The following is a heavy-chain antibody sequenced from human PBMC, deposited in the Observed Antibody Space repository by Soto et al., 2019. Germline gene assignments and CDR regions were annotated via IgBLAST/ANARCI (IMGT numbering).Heavy chain of an antibody. CDR2: IWYDGINK. D-gene: IGHD3-10*01. V-gene: IGHV3-33*01. J-gene: IGHJ4*02. CDR3: ARDHDYGSGSYYKAFGC. CDR1: GFTFSSYG. Sequence: QVQLVESGGGVVQPGRSLRLSCAASGFTFSSYGMHWVRQAPGKGLEWVAVIWYDGINKYYADSVKGRFTIPRDNSKNTVSLQVNSLRAEDTAVYYCARDHDYGSGSYYKAFGCWGQGTLVSVSS.